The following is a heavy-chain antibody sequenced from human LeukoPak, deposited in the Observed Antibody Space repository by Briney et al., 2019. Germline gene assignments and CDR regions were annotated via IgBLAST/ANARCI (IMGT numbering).Heavy chain of an antibody. J-gene: IGHJ4*02. CDR1: GVSISTYY. CDR3: ARETGEYYDSSGYYKYYFDY. CDR2: IYYSGST. D-gene: IGHD3-22*01. Sequence: SETLSLTCTVSGVSISTYYWSWIRQPPGKGLEWIGYIYYSGSTYYNPSLKSRVTISVDTSKNQFSLKLSSVTAADTAVYYCARETGEYYDSSGYYKYYFDYWGQGTLVTVSS. V-gene: IGHV4-30-4*08.